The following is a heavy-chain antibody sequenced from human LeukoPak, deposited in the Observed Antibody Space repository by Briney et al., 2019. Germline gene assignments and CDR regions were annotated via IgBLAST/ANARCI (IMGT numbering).Heavy chain of an antibody. CDR1: GYTFTNYY. CDR2: INPSGGST. CDR3: ARDGPYCTNGVCVDWFDP. Sequence: ASVKVSCKASGYTFTNYYMHWVRQAPGQGLEWMGIINPSGGSTSYAQKFQGRVTMTRDTSTSTVYMELSSLRSEDTAVYYCARDGPYCTNGVCVDWFDPWGQGTLVTVSS. V-gene: IGHV1-46*01. J-gene: IGHJ5*02. D-gene: IGHD2-8*01.